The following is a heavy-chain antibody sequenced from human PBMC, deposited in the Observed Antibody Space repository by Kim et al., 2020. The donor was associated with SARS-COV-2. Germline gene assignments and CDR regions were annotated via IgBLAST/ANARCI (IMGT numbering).Heavy chain of an antibody. CDR2: ISAYNGDT. CDR1: GYPFTSYG. CDR3: ARDRGRDGADNQGDY. V-gene: IGHV1-18*01. Sequence: ASVKVSCKASGYPFTSYGVSWVRQAPGQGLEWMGWISAYNGDTNYAQKVQGRVTLTTDTSTTTAYMELRSLRSDDTAVYYCARDRGRDGADNQGDYWGQGTLVTVSS. D-gene: IGHD1-1*01. J-gene: IGHJ4*02.